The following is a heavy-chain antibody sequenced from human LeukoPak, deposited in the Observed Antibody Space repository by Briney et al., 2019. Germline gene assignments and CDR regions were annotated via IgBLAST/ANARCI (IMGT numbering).Heavy chain of an antibody. D-gene: IGHD3-22*01. J-gene: IGHJ4*02. V-gene: IGHV3-66*02. Sequence: GCSLRLSCAASGFTLSSNYMSWVRQAPGKGLEWVSVIYSGGSTYYADSVKGRFTISRDNSKNTLYLQMNSLRAEDTAVYYCALRAIGGKFDYWGQGTLVTVSS. CDR3: ALRAIGGKFDY. CDR2: IYSGGST. CDR1: GFTLSSNY.